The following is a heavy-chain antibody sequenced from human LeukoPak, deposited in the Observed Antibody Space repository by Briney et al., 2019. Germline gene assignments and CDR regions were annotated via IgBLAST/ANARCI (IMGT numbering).Heavy chain of an antibody. V-gene: IGHV1-18*01. CDR1: GYTFTSYG. Sequence: ASVKVSCKASGYTFTSYGISWVRQAPGQGLEWMGWISAYNGNTNYAQKLQGRVTMTTDTSTSTAYMELRSLRSDDTAVYYCAREGGITMVRGVMFYYGMDVWGQGTTVTVSS. CDR3: AREGGITMVRGVMFYYGMDV. CDR2: ISAYNGNT. D-gene: IGHD3-10*01. J-gene: IGHJ6*02.